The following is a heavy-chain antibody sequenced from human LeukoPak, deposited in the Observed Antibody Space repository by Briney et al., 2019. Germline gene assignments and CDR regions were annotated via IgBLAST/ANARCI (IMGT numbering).Heavy chain of an antibody. J-gene: IGHJ5*02. V-gene: IGHV4-59*13. Sequence: SETLSLTCTVSGGSISNFYWSWIRQPPGKGLEWIGYMYYGGSPNYDPSLKSRVITSLDTSKNQFSLKLNSVTTADTAVYYCVTGRYSYGWYDHWGQGILVTVSS. D-gene: IGHD1-26*01. CDR3: VTGRYSYGWYDH. CDR2: MYYGGSP. CDR1: GGSISNFY.